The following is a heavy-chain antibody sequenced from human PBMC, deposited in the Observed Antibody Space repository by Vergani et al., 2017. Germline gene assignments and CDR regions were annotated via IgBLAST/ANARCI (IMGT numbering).Heavy chain of an antibody. V-gene: IGHV3-23*01. Sequence: EVQLLESGGDLVQPGGSLRLSCAASGFTFKHYAMNWVRQAPGKGLEWVSGISGSGGSTYYAGSVKGRFTISRDSSKNTLYLQMNSLSAGDTAVYYSAKANPRNSGYDYLYYYHGMDVWGQGTTVTVSS. J-gene: IGHJ6*02. D-gene: IGHD5-12*01. CDR2: ISGSGGST. CDR1: GFTFKHYA. CDR3: AKANPRNSGYDYLYYYHGMDV.